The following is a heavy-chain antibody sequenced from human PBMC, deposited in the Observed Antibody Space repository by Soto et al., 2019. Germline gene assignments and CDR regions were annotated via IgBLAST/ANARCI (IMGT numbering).Heavy chain of an antibody. D-gene: IGHD6-6*01. Sequence: APVKRFRKAFVYTFTSFRISRVRQAPRKGLEWKGWISAYNGNTNYAQKLQGRVTMTTDTSTSTAYMGLRSLRSDDTAVYYCAREGRIAARGHFDYWGQGTLVTVSS. CDR2: ISAYNGNT. V-gene: IGHV1-18*01. CDR1: VYTFTSFR. J-gene: IGHJ4*02. CDR3: AREGRIAARGHFDY.